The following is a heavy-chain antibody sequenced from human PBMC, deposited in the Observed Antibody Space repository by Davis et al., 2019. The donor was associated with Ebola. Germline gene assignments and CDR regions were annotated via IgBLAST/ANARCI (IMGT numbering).Heavy chain of an antibody. J-gene: IGHJ4*02. V-gene: IGHV1-69*02. CDR3: ASGSSEVRRVTTL. D-gene: IGHD3-10*01. Sequence: SVKVSCKASGGTFSSYTISWVRQAPGQGLEWMGRIIPILGIANYAQKFQGRVTITADKSTSTAYMELSSLRSEDTAVYYCASGSSEVRRVTTLWGQGTLVTVSS. CDR1: GGTFSSYT. CDR2: IIPILGIA.